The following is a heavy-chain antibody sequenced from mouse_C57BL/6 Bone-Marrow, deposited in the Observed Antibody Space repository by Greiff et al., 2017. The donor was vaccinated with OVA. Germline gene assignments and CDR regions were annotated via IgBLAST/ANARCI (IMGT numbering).Heavy chain of an antibody. CDR1: GYTFTSYW. J-gene: IGHJ4*01. Sequence: VQLQQPGAELVKPGASVKLSCKASGYTFTSYWMNWVKQRPGQGLEWIGMIHPNSGSTNYNEKFKSKATLTVDKSSSTAYMQLSSLTSEDSAVYYCARWRDYYAMDYWGQGTSVTVSS. V-gene: IGHV1-64*01. CDR2: IHPNSGST. CDR3: ARWRDYYAMDY.